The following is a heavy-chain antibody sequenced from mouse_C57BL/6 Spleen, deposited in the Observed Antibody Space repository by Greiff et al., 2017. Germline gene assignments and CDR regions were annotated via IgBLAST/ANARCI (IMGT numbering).Heavy chain of an antibody. V-gene: IGHV1-55*01. Sequence: QVQLQQPGAELVKPGASVKMSCKASGYTFTSYWITWVKQRPGQGLEWIGDIYPGSGSTNYNEKFKSKATLTVDTSSSTAYMQLSSLTSEDSAVYYCARGHYYGSSYWNFDVWGTGTTVTVSS. J-gene: IGHJ1*03. CDR1: GYTFTSYW. CDR3: ARGHYYGSSYWNFDV. CDR2: IYPGSGST. D-gene: IGHD1-1*01.